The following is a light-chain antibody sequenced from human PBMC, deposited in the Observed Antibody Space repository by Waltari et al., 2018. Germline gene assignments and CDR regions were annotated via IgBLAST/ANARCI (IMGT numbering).Light chain of an antibody. Sequence: SYVLTQSPSVSVAPGQTTRIICGGNNIGSKAVHWYQQKPGQAPVLVVYDDRVRPSGIPVLFSGSTSGNTATLTISGVAAGDEADYYCQVWDTSNDHVVFGGGTKLTVL. CDR1: NIGSKA. J-gene: IGLJ2*01. CDR2: DDR. CDR3: QVWDTSNDHVV. V-gene: IGLV3-21*02.